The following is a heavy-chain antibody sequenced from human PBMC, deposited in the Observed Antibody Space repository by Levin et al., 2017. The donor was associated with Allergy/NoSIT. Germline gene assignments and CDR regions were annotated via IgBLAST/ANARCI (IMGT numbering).Heavy chain of an antibody. CDR1: GYTFTAYG. Sequence: GASVKVSCKASGYTFTAYGFSWVRQAPGQGFEWMGWISTYTGNTKYAQKFQGRVSMTTDSSTSTAYVELRSLRSDDTAVYYCARDSRDYGDYVDYWGQGTLVTVSS. CDR3: ARDSRDYGDYVDY. D-gene: IGHD4-17*01. CDR2: ISTYTGNT. V-gene: IGHV1-18*01. J-gene: IGHJ4*02.